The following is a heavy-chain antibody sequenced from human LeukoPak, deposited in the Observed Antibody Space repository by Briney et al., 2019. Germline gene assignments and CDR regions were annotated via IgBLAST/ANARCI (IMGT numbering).Heavy chain of an antibody. D-gene: IGHD1-26*01. CDR3: ARSRAFNSGAFDP. J-gene: IGHJ5*02. CDR1: GASVSSASY. Sequence: SETLSLTCTVSGASVSSASYWSWIRQPPGKGVEWIAHIYNGVNTNYNPSLKSRVTISVDTSKNQFSLRLNSVTAANTAVYYCARSRAFNSGAFDPWGQGSLVTVSS. CDR2: IYNGVNT. V-gene: IGHV4-61*01.